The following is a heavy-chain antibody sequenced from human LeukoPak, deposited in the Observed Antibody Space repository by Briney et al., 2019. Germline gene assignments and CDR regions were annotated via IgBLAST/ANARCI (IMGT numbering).Heavy chain of an antibody. Sequence: SGGSLRLSCAASGFTFGDYAMHWVRQGPGKGLEWVSGISWNSGSIYYADSVKGRFTISRDNSKNTLYLQMNSLRAEDTAVYYCAKEGKARYYGSGSYPCDYWGQGTLVTVSS. CDR2: ISWNSGSI. CDR1: GFTFGDYA. CDR3: AKEGKARYYGSGSYPCDY. D-gene: IGHD3-10*01. V-gene: IGHV3-9*01. J-gene: IGHJ4*02.